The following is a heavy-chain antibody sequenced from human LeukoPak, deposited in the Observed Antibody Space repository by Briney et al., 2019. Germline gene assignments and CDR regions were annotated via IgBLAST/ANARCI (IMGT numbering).Heavy chain of an antibody. D-gene: IGHD4-23*01. CDR3: AAVDYDY. V-gene: IGHV3-15*01. J-gene: IGHJ4*02. CDR2: IKSNTDRGTT. CDR1: VFTLSNAW. Sequence: PGGSLRLSCAASVFTLSNAWVTWVRQVPGKGLEWVGRIKSNTDRGTTDYAAPVKGRFTISRDNSENKVYLQMNSLKTEDTAVYYCAAVDYDYWGQGTLVTVSS.